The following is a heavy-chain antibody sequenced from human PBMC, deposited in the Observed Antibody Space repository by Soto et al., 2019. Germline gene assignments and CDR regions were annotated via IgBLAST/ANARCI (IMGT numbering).Heavy chain of an antibody. V-gene: IGHV1-18*01. CDR1: GYTFTNYG. J-gene: IGHJ5*02. Sequence: GASVKVSCMASGYTFTNYGISWVRQAPGQGLEWMGWISAYNGNTKYAQKLQGRVTMTTDTSTSTAYMELRSLRSDDTAVYYCARGVGSGSYYNQYNWFDPWGQGTLVTVSS. CDR2: ISAYNGNT. D-gene: IGHD3-10*01. CDR3: ARGVGSGSYYNQYNWFDP.